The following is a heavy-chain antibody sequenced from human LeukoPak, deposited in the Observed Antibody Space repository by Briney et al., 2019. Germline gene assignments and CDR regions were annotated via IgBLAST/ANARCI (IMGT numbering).Heavy chain of an antibody. Sequence: GGSLRLSCTASGFTFSSYAMSWVRQAPGKGLEWVSDISGSGGGTNYADSVKGRFTISRDNSKNTLYLQMNSLRAEDTAVYYCAKDGDYGDYEGYWGQGTLVTVSS. CDR3: AKDGDYGDYEGY. J-gene: IGHJ4*02. D-gene: IGHD4-17*01. V-gene: IGHV3-23*01. CDR1: GFTFSSYA. CDR2: ISGSGGGT.